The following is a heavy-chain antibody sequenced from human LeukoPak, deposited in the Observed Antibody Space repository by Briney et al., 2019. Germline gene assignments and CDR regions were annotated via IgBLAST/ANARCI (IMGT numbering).Heavy chain of an antibody. CDR1: GYSISSGYY. D-gene: IGHD3-22*01. Sequence: SETLSLTCTVSGYSISSGYYWGWIRQPPGKGLEWIGSIYHSGSTYYNPSLKSRVTISVDTSKNQFSLKLSSVAAADTAVYYCAREGYYDSSGYYRFWGQGTLVTVSS. CDR3: AREGYYDSSGYYRF. J-gene: IGHJ4*02. V-gene: IGHV4-38-2*02. CDR2: IYHSGST.